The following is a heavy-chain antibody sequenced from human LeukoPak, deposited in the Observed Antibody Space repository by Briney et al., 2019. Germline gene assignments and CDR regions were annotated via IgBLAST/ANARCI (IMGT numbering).Heavy chain of an antibody. CDR2: IYCSGST. Sequence: SEPLSLTCTVSGGSISSGGYYWSWIRQHPGKSLEWIGYIYCSGSTYYNPSLKSRVTISVDTSKNQFSLKLSSVTAADTAMYYCATSGYSGYDLNSWGQGTLVTVSS. V-gene: IGHV4-31*03. D-gene: IGHD5-12*01. CDR1: GGSISSGGYY. CDR3: ATSGYSGYDLNS. J-gene: IGHJ4*02.